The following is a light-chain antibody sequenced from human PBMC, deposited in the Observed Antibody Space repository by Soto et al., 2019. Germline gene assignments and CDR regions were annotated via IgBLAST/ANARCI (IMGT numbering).Light chain of an antibody. V-gene: IGLV2-23*02. CDR1: SSDVGSHNL. Sequence: QSALTQPASVSRSPGQSITISCTGTSSDVGSHNLVSWYQQHPGQAAKLMIYEVSKRPLGVSGRFSASMSGNTASLTISGLQAEDEADYYCCSYGGSRAVFGGGTQLTVL. CDR3: CSYGGSRAV. CDR2: EVS. J-gene: IGLJ7*01.